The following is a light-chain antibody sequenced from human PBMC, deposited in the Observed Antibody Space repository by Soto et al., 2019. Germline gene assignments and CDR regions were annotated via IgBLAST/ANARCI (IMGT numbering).Light chain of an antibody. J-gene: IGLJ3*02. V-gene: IGLV2-14*01. CDR2: EVT. CDR3: SSYRSTGTWV. CDR1: SSDVGGYNY. Sequence: QSALTQPASVSGSPGQSITISCTGTSSDVGGYNYVSWYQQHPGRAPKLMIYEVTNRPSGVSNRFSGSKSANTASLTISGLQAEDEADYYCSSYRSTGTWVFGGGTKLTVL.